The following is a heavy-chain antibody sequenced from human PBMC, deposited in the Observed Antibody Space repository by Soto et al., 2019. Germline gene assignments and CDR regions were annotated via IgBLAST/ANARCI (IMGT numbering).Heavy chain of an antibody. V-gene: IGHV3-23*01. Sequence: PGGSRRFSCEACGFTFSNYAMTLVRQAPGKGLECVSSISGGGDKSFYEDSVKGRFTCSRDNTKNTLYLQIKSLRAADTAVYYFSKDFGYSIGTCYSYYYVMDVWGQGTTVNVSS. CDR1: GFTFSNYA. CDR2: ISGGGDKS. CDR3: SKDFGYSIGTCYSYYYVMDV. D-gene: IGHD5-18*01. J-gene: IGHJ6*02.